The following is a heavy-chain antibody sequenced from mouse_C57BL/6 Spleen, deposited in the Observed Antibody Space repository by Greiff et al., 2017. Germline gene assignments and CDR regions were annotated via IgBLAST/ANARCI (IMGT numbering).Heavy chain of an antibody. Sequence: QVQLQQSGAELARPGASVKLSCKASGYTFTSYGISWVKQRTGQGLEWIGEIYPRSGNTYYNEKFKGKATLTADKSSSTAYMELRSLTSEDSAVYFCARYYYGSSYYFDYWGQGTTRTVSS. J-gene: IGHJ2*01. D-gene: IGHD1-1*01. CDR1: GYTFTSYG. V-gene: IGHV1-81*01. CDR3: ARYYYGSSYYFDY. CDR2: IYPRSGNT.